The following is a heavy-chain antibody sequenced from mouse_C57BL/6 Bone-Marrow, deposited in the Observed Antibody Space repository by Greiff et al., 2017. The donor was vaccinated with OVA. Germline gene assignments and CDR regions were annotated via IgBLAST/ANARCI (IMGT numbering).Heavy chain of an antibody. D-gene: IGHD2-2*01. Sequence: VHVKQSGAELVRPGASVKLSCTASGFNIKDYYMHWVKQRPEQGLEWIGRIDPEDGDTEYAPKFQGKATMTADTSSNTAYLQLSSLTSEDTAVYYCTFYGYDNYWGQGTTLTVSS. J-gene: IGHJ2*01. CDR2: IDPEDGDT. CDR1: GFNIKDYY. CDR3: TFYGYDNY. V-gene: IGHV14-1*01.